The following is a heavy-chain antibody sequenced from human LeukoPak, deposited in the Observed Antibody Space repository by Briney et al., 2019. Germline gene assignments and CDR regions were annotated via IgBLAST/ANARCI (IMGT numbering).Heavy chain of an antibody. V-gene: IGHV1-2*06. D-gene: IGHD6-19*01. CDR3: ARDMRYSSGWLHY. Sequence: GASVKVSCKASGYTLTANICTGGDRPLDQGLSGRGRINPNSGGTNYAQKFQGRVTMTRDTSISTAYMELSRLRSDDTAVYYCARDMRYSSGWLHYWGQGTLVTVSS. CDR2: INPNSGGT. CDR1: GYTLTAN. J-gene: IGHJ4*02.